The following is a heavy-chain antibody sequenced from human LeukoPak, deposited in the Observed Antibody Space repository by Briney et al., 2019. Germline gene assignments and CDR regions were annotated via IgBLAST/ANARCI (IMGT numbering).Heavy chain of an antibody. CDR3: ASNYCSSTSCYGKDDYYYYYTDV. CDR2: IIPIFGTA. CDR1: GGTFNSYA. J-gene: IGHJ6*03. V-gene: IGHV1-69*13. Sequence: SVKVSCKASGGTFNSYAISWVRQAPGQGLEWMGGIIPIFGTANYAQKFQGRVTITADESTSTAYMELSSLRSEDTAVYYCASNYCSSTSCYGKDDYYYYYTDVWGKGTTVTVSS. D-gene: IGHD2-2*01.